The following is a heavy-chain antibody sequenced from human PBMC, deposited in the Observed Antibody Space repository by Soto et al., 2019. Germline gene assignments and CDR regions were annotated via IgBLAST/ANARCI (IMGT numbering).Heavy chain of an antibody. CDR1: GYSFTSYD. J-gene: IGHJ4*01. V-gene: IGHV1-8*01. Sequence: QVQLVQSGAEVKKPGASVKVSGKASGYSFTSYDINWVRQATGQGLEWMGWMNPNSDNTAYAQKFQGRVTMTRNTAISTVYMDLSRLRSEDTAVYYCAREAAAGLVYWGHGTLVTVSS. D-gene: IGHD6-13*01. CDR3: AREAAAGLVY. CDR2: MNPNSDNT.